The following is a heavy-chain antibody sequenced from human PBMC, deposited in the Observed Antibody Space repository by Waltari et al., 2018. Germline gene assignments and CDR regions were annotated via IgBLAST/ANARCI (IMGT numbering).Heavy chain of an antibody. Sequence: EVQLLESGGGLVQPGGSLRLSCAASGFSFGGFGMNWVRQAPGTGLEWVSGVSGRCATTYYADSVRGRFTVSRDNNRNTRYLQRNSLRAEDTAVYYCAKAFRGYSGSYFDIWGRGTLVAVSA. V-gene: IGHV3-23*01. D-gene: IGHD5-12*01. CDR3: AKAFRGYSGSYFDI. J-gene: IGHJ4*02. CDR2: VSGRCATT. CDR1: GFSFGGFG.